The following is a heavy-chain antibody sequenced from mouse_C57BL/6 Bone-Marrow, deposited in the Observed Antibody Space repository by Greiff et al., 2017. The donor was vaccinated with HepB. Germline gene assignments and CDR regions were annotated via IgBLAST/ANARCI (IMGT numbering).Heavy chain of an antibody. CDR3: AKQRVITTVVAGFDY. Sequence: QVQLKESGPGLVAPSQSLSITCTVPGFSLTSYGVDWVRQPPGKGVEWLGVIWGGGSTNYNSALMSRLSISKDNSKSQVFLKMNSLQTDDTAMYYCAKQRVITTVVAGFDYWGQGTTLTVSS. CDR1: GFSLTSYG. D-gene: IGHD1-1*01. J-gene: IGHJ2*01. CDR2: IWGGGST. V-gene: IGHV2-9*01.